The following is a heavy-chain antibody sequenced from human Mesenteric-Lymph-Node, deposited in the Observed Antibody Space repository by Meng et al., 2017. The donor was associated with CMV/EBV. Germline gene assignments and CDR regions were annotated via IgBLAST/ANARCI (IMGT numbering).Heavy chain of an antibody. J-gene: IGHJ4*02. V-gene: IGHV3-20*01. CDR3: ARDGGSYLELDS. Sequence: GESLKISCAASGFTFSSYSMNWVRQAPGKGLEWVSGINWNGGSIAHADSVKGRFTISRDNAKNSLYLEMTSLRADDTAFYHCARDGGSYLELDSWGRGTLVTVSS. CDR1: GFTFSSYS. D-gene: IGHD1-26*01. CDR2: INWNGGSI.